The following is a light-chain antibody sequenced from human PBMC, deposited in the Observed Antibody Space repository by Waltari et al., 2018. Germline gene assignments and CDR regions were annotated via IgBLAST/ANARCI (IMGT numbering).Light chain of an antibody. CDR3: SSHTSSSTVV. CDR2: DVS. CDR1: TPAVGRSNF. J-gene: IGLJ2*01. V-gene: IGLV2-14*03. Sequence: QSALTQPASVSGSPGQSITISSTGTTPAVGRSNFVSWYQHHPGKAPKLMIYDVSKRPSGVSNRFSGSKSGNTASLTISGLQAEDESDYYCSSHTSSSTVVFGGGTKLTVL.